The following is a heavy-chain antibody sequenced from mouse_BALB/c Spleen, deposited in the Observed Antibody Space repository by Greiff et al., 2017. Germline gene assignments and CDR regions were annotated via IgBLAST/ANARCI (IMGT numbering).Heavy chain of an antibody. CDR1: GYTFTDYN. CDR3: ARSGYYGSSPYYFDY. V-gene: IGHV1S29*02. CDR2: IYPYNGGT. D-gene: IGHD1-1*01. Sequence: EVKLEESGPELVKPGASVKISCKASGYTFTDYNMHWVKQSHGKSLEWIGYIYPYNGGTGYNQKFKSKATLTVDNFSSTAYMELRSLTSEDSAVYYCARSGYYGSSPYYFDYWGQGTTLTVSS. J-gene: IGHJ2*01.